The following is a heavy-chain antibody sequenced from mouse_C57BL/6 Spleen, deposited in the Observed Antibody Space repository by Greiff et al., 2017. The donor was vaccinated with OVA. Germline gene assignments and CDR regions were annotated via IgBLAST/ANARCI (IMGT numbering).Heavy chain of an antibody. Sequence: VKLMESGPGLVQPSQSLSITCTVSGFSLTSYGVHWVRQSPGKGLEWLGGIWSGGSTDYNAAFISRLSVSKDNSKSQVFFKMNSLRADDTAIYYCARNQRSYYAMDYWGQGTSVTVSS. CDR3: ARNQRSYYAMDY. V-gene: IGHV2-2*01. CDR2: IWSGGST. J-gene: IGHJ4*01. CDR1: GFSLTSYG.